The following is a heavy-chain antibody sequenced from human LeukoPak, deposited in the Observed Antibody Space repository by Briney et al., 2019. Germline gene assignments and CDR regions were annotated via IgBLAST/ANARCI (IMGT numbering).Heavy chain of an antibody. Sequence: SQTLSLTCAISGDSVSSNSAAWNWIRQSPSRGLEWLGRTYYRSKWYNDYAVSVKSRITINPDTSKNQFSLQLNSVTPEDTAVYYCARDRVITEVYYYYGMDVWGQGTTVTVSS. J-gene: IGHJ6*02. CDR3: ARDRVITEVYYYYGMDV. CDR1: GDSVSSNSAA. CDR2: TYYRSKWYN. D-gene: IGHD3-22*01. V-gene: IGHV6-1*01.